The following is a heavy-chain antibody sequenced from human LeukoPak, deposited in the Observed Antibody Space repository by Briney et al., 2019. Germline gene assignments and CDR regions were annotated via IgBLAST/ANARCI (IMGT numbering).Heavy chain of an antibody. CDR2: MNPNSGNT. CDR1: GYTFTSYD. J-gene: IGHJ6*03. V-gene: IGHV1-8*01. Sequence: ASVKVSCKASGYTFTSYDINWVRQATGPGLEWMGWMNPNSGNTGYAQKFQGRVTMTRNTSISTAYMELSSLRSEDTAVYYCARDFGYSSSSDYYYYMDVWGKGTTVTVSS. CDR3: ARDFGYSSSSDYYYYMDV. D-gene: IGHD6-6*01.